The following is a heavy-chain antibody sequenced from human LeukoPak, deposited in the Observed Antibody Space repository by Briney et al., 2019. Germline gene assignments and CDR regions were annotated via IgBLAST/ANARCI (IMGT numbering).Heavy chain of an antibody. V-gene: IGHV4-34*01. Sequence: SETLSLTCAVYGGSFSGYYWSWIRQPPGKGLEWIGEINHSGSTNYNPSLKSRVTISVDTSKNQFSLKLSSVTATDTAVYYCARGPLQLERRCYGMDVWGQGTTVTVSS. J-gene: IGHJ6*02. CDR2: INHSGST. CDR3: ARGPLQLERRCYGMDV. D-gene: IGHD1-1*01. CDR1: GGSFSGYY.